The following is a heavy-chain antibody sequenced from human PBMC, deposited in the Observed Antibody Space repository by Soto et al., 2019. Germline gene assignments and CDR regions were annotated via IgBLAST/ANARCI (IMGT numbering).Heavy chain of an antibody. J-gene: IGHJ4*02. V-gene: IGHV3-30*18. CDR2: ISYDGSNK. D-gene: IGHD3-10*01. CDR1: GFTFSSYG. CDR3: AKVDPYVWDKGSGSYRADSW. Sequence: QVQLVESGGGVVQPGRSLRLSCAASGFTFSSYGMHWVRQAPGKGLEWVAVISYDGSNKYYADSVKGRFTISRDNSKNTLYLQMNSLRAEDTAVYYCAKVDPYVWDKGSGSYRADSWWGQGTLVTVSS.